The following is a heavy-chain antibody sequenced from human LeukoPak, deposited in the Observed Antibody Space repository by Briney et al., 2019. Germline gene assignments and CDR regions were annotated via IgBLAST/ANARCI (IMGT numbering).Heavy chain of an antibody. D-gene: IGHD6-6*01. J-gene: IGHJ4*02. CDR3: ARGSSSGRGALDY. CDR2: ISSSNTSI. V-gene: IGHV3-48*04. Sequence: GRSLRLSCAASGFTFRSYSMSWVRQASGKGLEWVSYISSSNTSIYYGDSVKGRFTISRDNAENSLYLQMNSLRAEDTAVYYCARGSSSGRGALDYWGQGTLVNVSS. CDR1: GFTFRSYS.